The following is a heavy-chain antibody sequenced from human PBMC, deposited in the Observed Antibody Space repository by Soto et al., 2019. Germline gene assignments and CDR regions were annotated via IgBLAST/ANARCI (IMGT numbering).Heavy chain of an antibody. CDR3: TRDIGGSGSY. Sequence: EVQLVESGGGLVQPGGSLRLSCAASGFTFRSYWMHWVPHAPGMGLVWVSRINEDGSHINYADSVKGRFTISRDNAKNTLYLQMDSLRAEDTAVYYCTRDIGGSGSYWGQGTLVTVSS. D-gene: IGHD3-10*01. CDR1: GFTFRSYW. CDR2: INEDGSHI. J-gene: IGHJ4*02. V-gene: IGHV3-74*01.